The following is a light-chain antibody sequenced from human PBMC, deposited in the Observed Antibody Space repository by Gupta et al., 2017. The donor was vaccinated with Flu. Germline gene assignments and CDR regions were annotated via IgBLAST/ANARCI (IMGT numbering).Light chain of an antibody. CDR3: QQYGSSPPK. V-gene: IGKV3-20*01. CDR2: GAS. CDR1: QSVSSSY. J-gene: IGKJ1*01. Sequence: EIVLTQSPGTLSWSPGERATLSCRASQSVSSSYLAWYQQKPGQAPRLLIYGASSRATGIPDRFSGSGSGTDFTLTISRLEPEDFAVYYCQQYGSSPPKFGQGTKVEIK.